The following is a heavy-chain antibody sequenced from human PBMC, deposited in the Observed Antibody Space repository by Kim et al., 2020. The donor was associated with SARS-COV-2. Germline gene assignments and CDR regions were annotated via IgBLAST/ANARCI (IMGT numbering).Heavy chain of an antibody. CDR2: IKQDGSEK. V-gene: IGHV3-7*01. Sequence: GGSLRLSCAASGFTFSSYWMSWVRQAPGKGLEWVANIKQDGSEKYYVDSVKGRFTISRDNAKNSLYLQMNSLRAEDTAVYYCARDKVPGGYYDSSNLDYWGQGTLVTVSS. J-gene: IGHJ4*02. CDR3: ARDKVPGGYYDSSNLDY. D-gene: IGHD3-22*01. CDR1: GFTFSSYW.